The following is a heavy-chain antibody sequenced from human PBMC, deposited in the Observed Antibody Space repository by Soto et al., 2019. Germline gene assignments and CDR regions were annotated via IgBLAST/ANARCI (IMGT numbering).Heavy chain of an antibody. Sequence: QLQLQESGSGLVKPSQTLSLTCGVSGDSISSGVYSWSWIRQPPGKGLEWIGYIYHDGNTYYNPSLRSRVTISAYRPKSQVSLNLNSVTAADTAVYYCARQLRGVTWFDPWGQGTLVTVSS. CDR2: IYHDGNT. V-gene: IGHV4-30-2*01. D-gene: IGHD3-10*01. CDR3: ARQLRGVTWFDP. CDR1: GDSISSGVYS. J-gene: IGHJ5*02.